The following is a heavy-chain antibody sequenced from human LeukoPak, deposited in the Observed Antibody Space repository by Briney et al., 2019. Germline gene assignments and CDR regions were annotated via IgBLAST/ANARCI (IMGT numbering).Heavy chain of an antibody. CDR1: GYTFTSYG. CDR2: ISAYNGNT. D-gene: IGHD3-9*01. J-gene: IGHJ4*02. Sequence: GASVKVSCKASGYTFTSYGINWVRQAPGQGLEWMGWISAYNGNTQYAQKLQDRVTMTTDTSTSTAYMELRSLRSDDTAVYYCARDFYDFLTGYYIGYWGQGTLVTVSS. V-gene: IGHV1-18*01. CDR3: ARDFYDFLTGYYIGY.